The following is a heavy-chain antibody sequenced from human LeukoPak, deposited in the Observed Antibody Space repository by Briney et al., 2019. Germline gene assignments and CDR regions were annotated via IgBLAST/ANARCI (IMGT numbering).Heavy chain of an antibody. J-gene: IGHJ4*02. CDR1: GFTFSSYT. CDR3: ARGVVVTAIDY. Sequence: GGSLRLSCAASGFTFSSYTMHWVRQAPGKGLEYVSVISSNGGTTYYANSVKGRFTISRDNSKNTLYLQTGSLRAEDMAVYYCARGVVVTAIDYWGQGALVTVSS. CDR2: ISSNGGTT. V-gene: IGHV3-64*01. D-gene: IGHD2-21*02.